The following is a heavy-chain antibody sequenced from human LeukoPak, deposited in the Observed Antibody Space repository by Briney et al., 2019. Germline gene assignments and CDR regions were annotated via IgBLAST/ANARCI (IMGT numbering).Heavy chain of an antibody. J-gene: IGHJ4*02. CDR2: IYYSGST. CDR3: ASLIVGATSTLDY. V-gene: IGHV4-39*01. Sequence: SETLSLTCTVSGGSISSSSYYWGWIRQPLGKGLEWIGSIYYSGSTYYNPSLKSRVTISVDTSKNQFSLKLSSVTAADTAVYYCASLIVGATSTLDYWGQGTLVTVSS. D-gene: IGHD1-26*01. CDR1: GGSISSSSYY.